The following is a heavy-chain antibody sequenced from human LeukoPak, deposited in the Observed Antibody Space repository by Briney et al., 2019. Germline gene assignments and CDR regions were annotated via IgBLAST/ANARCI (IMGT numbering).Heavy chain of an antibody. CDR3: VSLGYSSSSVRY. CDR2: ISYDGGNE. D-gene: IGHD6-6*01. V-gene: IGHV3-30*04. CDR1: GFTFSRSA. J-gene: IGHJ4*02. Sequence: GRSLRLSCAASGFTFSRSAMHWVRQAPGKGLEWVAIISYDGGNEYYADSVKGRFTISRDNSKNTLYLQMNSLRAEDTAVYFCVSLGYSSSSVRYWGQGTLVTVSS.